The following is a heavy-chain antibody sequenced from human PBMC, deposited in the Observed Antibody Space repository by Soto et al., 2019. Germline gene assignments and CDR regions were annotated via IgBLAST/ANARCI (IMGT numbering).Heavy chain of an antibody. V-gene: IGHV3-66*01. D-gene: IGHD5-18*01. CDR1: GFVINSNY. CDR3: ARDGYSYGFDY. CDR2: IYGGGST. Sequence: EVQLVQSGGGLVQPGGSLRLSCAASGFVINSNYMSWIRQAPGKGLEWVSVIYGGGSTYYADSVKGRFTISRDNSKNTLYLQMNSLRGEDTAEYYCARDGYSYGFDYWGQGTLVTVSS. J-gene: IGHJ4*02.